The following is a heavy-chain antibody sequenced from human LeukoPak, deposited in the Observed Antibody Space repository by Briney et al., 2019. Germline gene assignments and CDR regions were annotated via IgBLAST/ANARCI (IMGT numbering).Heavy chain of an antibody. V-gene: IGHV3-48*01. J-gene: IGHJ1*01. CDR1: GFTFSPYG. Sequence: QSGGSLRLSCAASGFTFSPYGMYWVRQAPGKGLECMSYISRSATMIHYADSVMSGVTTSTEDAKNSLYLQMNSPRAEDTAVYYCARDPCGADCHDEYFQYWGQGTLVTVSS. CDR2: ISRSATMI. CDR3: ARDPCGADCHDEYFQY. D-gene: IGHD2-21*02.